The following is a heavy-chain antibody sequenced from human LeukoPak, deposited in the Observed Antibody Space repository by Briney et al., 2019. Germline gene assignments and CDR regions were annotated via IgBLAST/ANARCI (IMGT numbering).Heavy chain of an antibody. CDR2: VSPPGGGT. CDR1: GFTLSSHG. CDR3: ARDLAWGAFDY. V-gene: IGHV3-23*01. D-gene: IGHD7-27*01. J-gene: IGHJ4*02. Sequence: PGGSLRLSCAASGFTLSSHGMNWVRQAPGKGLEWLSGVSPPGGGTYYADSVKGRFTISRDDSKNTLSLQMNSLRVEDTAVYYCARDLAWGAFDYWGQGTLVTVPS.